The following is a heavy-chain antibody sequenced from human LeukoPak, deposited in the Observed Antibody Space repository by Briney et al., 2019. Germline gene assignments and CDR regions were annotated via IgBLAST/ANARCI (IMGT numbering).Heavy chain of an antibody. J-gene: IGHJ4*02. CDR2: IYYSGST. V-gene: IGHV4-59*01. CDR3: ARAGLFGSFDY. Sequence: SETLSLTCTVSGGSISSYYWSWLRQPPGKGLEWIGYIYYSGSTNYNPSLKSRVTISVDTSKNQFSLKLSSVTAADTAVYYCARAGLFGSFDYWGQGTLVTVSS. CDR1: GGSISSYY. D-gene: IGHD3-9*01.